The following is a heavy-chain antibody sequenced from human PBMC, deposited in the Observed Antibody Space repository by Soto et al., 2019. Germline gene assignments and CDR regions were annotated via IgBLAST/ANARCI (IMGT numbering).Heavy chain of an antibody. CDR2: IIPILGIA. CDR1: GGTFSSYT. V-gene: IGHV1-69*02. CDR3: ARAPSVSQYYYYYMDV. J-gene: IGHJ6*03. Sequence: SVKVSCKASGGTFSSYTISWVRQAPGQGLEWMGRIIPILGIANYAQKFQGRVTITADTSTSTAYMELRSLRSDDTAVYYCARAPSVSQYYYYYMDVWGKGTTVTVSS. D-gene: IGHD2-8*01.